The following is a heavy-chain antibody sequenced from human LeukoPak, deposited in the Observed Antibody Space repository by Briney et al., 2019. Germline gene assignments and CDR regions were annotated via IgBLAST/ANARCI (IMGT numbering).Heavy chain of an antibody. CDR2: INWDGGST. V-gene: IGHV3-20*04. CDR3: ARDSFSGSSLDY. CDR1: GFTFDEYG. Sequence: PGGSLSLSCAASGFTFDEYGMRWVRQAPGKGLEWVSSINWDGGSTAYADSVQGRFTLSRDNAKNSLHLEMKSLRAEETAVYYCARDSFSGSSLDYWGQGTLVTVSS. D-gene: IGHD1-26*01. J-gene: IGHJ4*02.